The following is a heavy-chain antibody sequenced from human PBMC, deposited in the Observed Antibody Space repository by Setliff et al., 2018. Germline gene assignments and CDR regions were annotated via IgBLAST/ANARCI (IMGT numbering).Heavy chain of an antibody. J-gene: IGHJ4*02. CDR2: ISGYNGKT. V-gene: IGHV1-18*01. CDR3: ARRGTTAFDF. Sequence: GASVKVSCKASGYTFITYAITWVRQAPGQGLEWMGWISGYNGKTNYAQKVQGRVSMTTHTSTSTAYMELRSLRAEDSAVYYCARRGTTAFDFWGLGTLVTV. CDR1: GYTFITYA. D-gene: IGHD4-4*01.